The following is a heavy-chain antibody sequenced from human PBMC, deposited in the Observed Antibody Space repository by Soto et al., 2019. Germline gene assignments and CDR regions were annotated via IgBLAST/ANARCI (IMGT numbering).Heavy chain of an antibody. CDR2: INAGNGNT. CDR1: GYTFTSYA. D-gene: IGHD4-17*01. V-gene: IGHV1-3*01. J-gene: IGHJ2*01. CDR3: ARAISSVTTFYFDL. Sequence: QVQLVQSGAEVKKPGASVKVSCKASGYTFTSYAMHWVRQAPGQRLEWMGWINAGNGNTKYSQKFQGRVTVTRDTSASTAYMELSSLRSEDTALYYCARAISSVTTFYFDLWGRGTLVTVSS.